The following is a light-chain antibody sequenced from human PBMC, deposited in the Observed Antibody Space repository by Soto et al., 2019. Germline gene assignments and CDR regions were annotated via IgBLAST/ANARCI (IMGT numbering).Light chain of an antibody. V-gene: IGLV2-14*03. J-gene: IGLJ2*01. CDR2: DVS. CDR3: SSYTSSSTVV. Sequence: QSVLTQPASVSGSPGQSITISCTGTSSDVGAYNYVSWYQHHPGKAPKLMIYDVSNRPSGVSLRFSASKSGNTASLTISGLQAEDEADYYCSSYTSSSTVVFGGGTKVT. CDR1: SSDVGAYNY.